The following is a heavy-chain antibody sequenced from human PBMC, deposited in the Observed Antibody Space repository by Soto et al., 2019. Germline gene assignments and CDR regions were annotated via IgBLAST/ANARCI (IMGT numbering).Heavy chain of an antibody. CDR3: ARDTSSSGFDY. D-gene: IGHD6-6*01. Sequence: SETLSLTCTVSGGSISSYYWSWIRQPPGKGLEWIGYIYYSGSTNYNPSLKSRVTISVDTSKNQFSLKLSSVTAADTAVYYCARDTSSSGFDYWGQGTLVTVSS. V-gene: IGHV4-59*01. CDR1: GGSISSYY. J-gene: IGHJ4*02. CDR2: IYYSGST.